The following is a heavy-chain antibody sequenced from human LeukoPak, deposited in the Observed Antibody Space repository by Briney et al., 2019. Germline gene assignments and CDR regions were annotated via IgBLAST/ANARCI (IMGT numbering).Heavy chain of an antibody. CDR2: IYTGNTTT. CDR3: ARPHCSSTSCYEGGPGGFDY. J-gene: IGHJ4*02. D-gene: IGHD2-2*01. V-gene: IGHV3-66*04. Sequence: GGSLRLSCAASGFTVSSNYMSWVRQAPGKGLEWVSVIYTGNTTTYYADSVKGRFTISRDNSKNTLYLQMNNLRAEDTAVYYCARPHCSSTSCYEGGPGGFDYWGQGALVTVSS. CDR1: GFTVSSNY.